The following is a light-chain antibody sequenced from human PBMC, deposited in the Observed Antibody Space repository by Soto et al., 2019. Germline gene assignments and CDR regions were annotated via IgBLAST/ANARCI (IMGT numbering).Light chain of an antibody. Sequence: DIQMTQSPSTLSASVGDRVTITCRASQSISSWLAWYQQKPGKAPKPMIYDASSLESGVPSRFSGSGSGKEFTLTISSLQPDDFATYYCQQYNSYSEAFGQGTKVELK. J-gene: IGKJ1*01. CDR2: DAS. CDR1: QSISSW. CDR3: QQYNSYSEA. V-gene: IGKV1-5*01.